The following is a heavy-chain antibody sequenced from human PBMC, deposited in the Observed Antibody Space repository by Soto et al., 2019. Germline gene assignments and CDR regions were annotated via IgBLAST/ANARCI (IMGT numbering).Heavy chain of an antibody. D-gene: IGHD3-16*02. J-gene: IGHJ3*02. CDR1: GYTFTNYG. CDR2: INTYNGHT. CDR3: ARDLLYRRRSTVRFDI. Sequence: QVQLVQSGTEVKKPGASVKVSCKASGYTFTNYGITWVRQAPGQGLEWLAWINTYNGHTNYAQKLQGRVTLTTDTSTSTAYMELRSLRSDDTAVYYCARDLLYRRRSTVRFDIWGQGTMVTVSS. V-gene: IGHV1-18*01.